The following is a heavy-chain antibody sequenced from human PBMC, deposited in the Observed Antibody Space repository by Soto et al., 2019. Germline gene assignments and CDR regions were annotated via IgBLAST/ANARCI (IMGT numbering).Heavy chain of an antibody. CDR1: GFNFITFS. CDR3: VRDAYNRDAFDI. J-gene: IGHJ3*02. CDR2: VSARSSSI. D-gene: IGHD1-20*01. Sequence: DVQLVESGGGLVKPGGSLRLSCAASGFNFITFSMNWVRQAPGKGLEWVSSVSARSSSIYYAESVKGRFTVSRDNAKNSLYLQMNSLTAEDTALYYCVRDAYNRDAFDIWGQWTTVTVSS. V-gene: IGHV3-21*01.